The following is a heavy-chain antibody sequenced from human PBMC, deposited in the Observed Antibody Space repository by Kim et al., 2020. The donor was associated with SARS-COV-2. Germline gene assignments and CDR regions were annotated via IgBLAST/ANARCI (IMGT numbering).Heavy chain of an antibody. J-gene: IGHJ6*02. V-gene: IGHV3-23*01. D-gene: IGHD3-3*01. Sequence: GGSLRLSCAASGFTFSSYAMSWVRQAPGKGLEWVSAISGSGGSTYYADSVKGRFTISGDNSKNTLYLQMNSLRAEDTAVYYCAKDRTLYYDFWSGYDRPRDGMDVWGQGTTVTVSS. CDR1: GFTFSSYA. CDR2: ISGSGGST. CDR3: AKDRTLYYDFWSGYDRPRDGMDV.